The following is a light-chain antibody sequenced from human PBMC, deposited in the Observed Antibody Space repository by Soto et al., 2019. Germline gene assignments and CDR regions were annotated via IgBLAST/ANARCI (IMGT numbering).Light chain of an antibody. Sequence: EIVLTQSPATPSLSPGERATLSCRASQSVSSYLAWYQQKPGQAPRLLIYDASNRATGIPARFSGSGSGTDFTLTISSLEPEDFAVYYCQQRHSWPPIFTFGPGTKLDIK. J-gene: IGKJ3*01. CDR3: QQRHSWPPIFT. CDR2: DAS. CDR1: QSVSSY. V-gene: IGKV3-11*01.